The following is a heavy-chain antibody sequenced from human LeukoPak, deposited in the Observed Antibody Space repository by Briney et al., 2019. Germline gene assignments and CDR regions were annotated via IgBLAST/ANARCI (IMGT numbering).Heavy chain of an antibody. CDR2: IRNKANNYAT. CDR1: GFTFSSYA. J-gene: IGHJ4*02. CDR3: TSPLRRGRDGVDY. D-gene: IGHD2-21*01. Sequence: GGSLRLSCAASGFTFSSYAMSWVRQASGKGLEWVGRIRNKANNYATSYAASVKGRFTISRDDSKNTAYLQMNSLKTEDTAVYYCTSPLRRGRDGVDYWGQGTLVTVSS. V-gene: IGHV3-73*01.